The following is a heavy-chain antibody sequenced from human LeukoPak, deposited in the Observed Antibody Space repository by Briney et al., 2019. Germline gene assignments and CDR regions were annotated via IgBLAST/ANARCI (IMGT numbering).Heavy chain of an antibody. V-gene: IGHV1-8*01. CDR1: GYTFTSYD. D-gene: IGHD4-17*01. CDR3: ARGRPDYGDYYYYYMDV. CDR2: MNPNSGNI. Sequence: GASVKVSCKASGYTFTSYDINWVRQATGQGLEWMGWMNPNSGNIGYAQKFQGRVTMTRNTSISTAYMELSSLRSEDTAVYYCARGRPDYGDYYYYYMDVWGKGTTVTVSS. J-gene: IGHJ6*03.